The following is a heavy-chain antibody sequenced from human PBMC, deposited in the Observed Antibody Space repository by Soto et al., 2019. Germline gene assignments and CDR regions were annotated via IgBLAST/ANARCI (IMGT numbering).Heavy chain of an antibody. CDR1: GYTFTSYA. V-gene: IGHV1-3*01. CDR3: ARSGSLSAFDI. CDR2: INAGNGDT. J-gene: IGHJ3*02. Sequence: ASVKVACKASGYTFTSYAVRWVRQAHGQRLEWMGWINAGNGDTKYSQKFQGRVTMTRGTSISTAYMELSRLRSDDTAVYYCARSGSLSAFDIWGQGTMVTVSS. D-gene: IGHD6-25*01.